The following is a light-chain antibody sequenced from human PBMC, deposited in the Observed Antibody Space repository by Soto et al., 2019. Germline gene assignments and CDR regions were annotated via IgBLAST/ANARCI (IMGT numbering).Light chain of an antibody. CDR1: SSNIGAGYD. Sequence: QSVLTQPPSVSGAPGQRVTISCAGSSSNIGAGYDVHWYQQLPGTAPKLLVYGNSNRPSGVPDRFSGSKSGTSASLAITGLQAEDEADYCCQSYDSRLSDVVFGGGTKLTVL. V-gene: IGLV1-40*01. CDR3: QSYDSRLSDVV. CDR2: GNS. J-gene: IGLJ2*01.